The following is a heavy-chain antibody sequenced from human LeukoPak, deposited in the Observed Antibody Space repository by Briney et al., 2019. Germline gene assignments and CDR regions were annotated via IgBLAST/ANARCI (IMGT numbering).Heavy chain of an antibody. Sequence: PSGTLSLTCAVYGGSFSGYYWSWIRQPPGKGLEWIGVINHSGSTNYNPSLKSRVTISVDTPKNQFSLKLSSVTAADPAVYYCARGRYYYGSGSYRPFDYWGQGTLVTVSS. J-gene: IGHJ4*02. CDR3: ARGRYYYGSGSYRPFDY. CDR2: INHSGST. V-gene: IGHV4-34*01. CDR1: GGSFSGYY. D-gene: IGHD3-10*01.